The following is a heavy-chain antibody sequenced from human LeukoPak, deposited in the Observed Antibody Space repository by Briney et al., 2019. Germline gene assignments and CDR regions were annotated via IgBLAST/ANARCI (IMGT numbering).Heavy chain of an antibody. D-gene: IGHD2-15*01. CDR3: ARAGYCSGGSCYSDYYYYMDV. Sequence: SETLSLTCAVYGGSSSGYYWSWIRQPPGEGLEWIGEINHSGSTNYNPSLKSRVTISVDTSKNQFSLKLSSVTAADTAVYYCARAGYCSGGSCYSDYYYYMDVWGKGTTVTVSS. V-gene: IGHV4-34*01. J-gene: IGHJ6*03. CDR2: INHSGST. CDR1: GGSSSGYY.